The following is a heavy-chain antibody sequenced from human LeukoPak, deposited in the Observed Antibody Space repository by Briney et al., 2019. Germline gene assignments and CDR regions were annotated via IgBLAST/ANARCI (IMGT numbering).Heavy chain of an antibody. CDR2: VGISSGNT. CDR3: AIDSKYAFDN. Sequence: GGSLRLSCAASGFTFSDYSMNWVRQAPGKGLEWISYVGISSGNTKYAESVKGRFTISEDKAKNSLYLQMNSLRVENTAVYYCAIDSKYAFDNWGQGTLVTVSS. V-gene: IGHV3-48*01. CDR1: GFTFSDYS. J-gene: IGHJ4*02. D-gene: IGHD2-2*01.